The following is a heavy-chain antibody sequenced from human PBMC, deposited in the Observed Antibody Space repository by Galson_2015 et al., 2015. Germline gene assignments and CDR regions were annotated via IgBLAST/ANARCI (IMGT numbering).Heavy chain of an antibody. CDR1: GFTFSSYG. J-gene: IGHJ6*02. V-gene: IGHV3-33*01. D-gene: IGHD6-19*01. CDR2: IWYDGSNK. CDR3: ASQAGGIAVAGTSYYGMDV. Sequence: SLRLSCAASGFTFSSYGMHWVRQAPGKGLEWVAVIWYDGSNKYYADSVKGRFTISRDNSKNTLYLQMNSLRAEDTAVYYCASQAGGIAVAGTSYYGMDVWGQGTTVTVSS.